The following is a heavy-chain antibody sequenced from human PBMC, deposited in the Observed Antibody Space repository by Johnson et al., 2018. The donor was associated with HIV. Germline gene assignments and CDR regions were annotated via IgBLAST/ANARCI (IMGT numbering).Heavy chain of an antibody. V-gene: IGHV3-30-3*01. CDR2: ISHDGSNK. CDR1: GFTFSYYS. CDR3: AKDPYGGPDGPGAFDI. Sequence: QVQLVESGGGVVQPGRSLRLSCAASGFTFSYYSMHWVRQAPGKGLAWVAVISHDGSNKYYADSVRGRFTISRDKSRNTLYLQMNSLRAEDMAVYYCAKDPYGGPDGPGAFDIWGQGTMVTVSS. D-gene: IGHD4-23*01. J-gene: IGHJ3*02.